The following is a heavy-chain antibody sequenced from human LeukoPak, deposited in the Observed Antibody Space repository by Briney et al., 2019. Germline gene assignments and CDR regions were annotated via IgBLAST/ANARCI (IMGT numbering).Heavy chain of an antibody. D-gene: IGHD3-10*01. V-gene: IGHV4-59*01. CDR1: GGSISPYF. Sequence: SETLSLTCTVSGGSISPYFGSWFRQPPGKGLEWIGYISYTGSTIYSPSLKSRVTISVDTSKNQFSLQWTSVTAADTAVYYCARDDYRGVTNFDPWGQGTLVTVSS. CDR2: ISYTGST. CDR3: ARDDYRGVTNFDP. J-gene: IGHJ5*02.